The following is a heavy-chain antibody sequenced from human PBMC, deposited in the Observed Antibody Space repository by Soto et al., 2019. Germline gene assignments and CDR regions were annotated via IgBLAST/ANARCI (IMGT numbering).Heavy chain of an antibody. D-gene: IGHD6-13*01. Sequence: SETLSLTCTVSGGSISSSSYYWGWIRQPPGKGLEWIGSIYYSGSTYYNPSLKSRVTISVDTSKNQFSLKLSSVTAADTAVYYCARHTRPTPYSSPTTHELDFDYWGQGTLVTVSS. CDR1: GGSISSSSYY. J-gene: IGHJ4*02. CDR3: ARHTRPTPYSSPTTHELDFDY. CDR2: IYYSGST. V-gene: IGHV4-39*01.